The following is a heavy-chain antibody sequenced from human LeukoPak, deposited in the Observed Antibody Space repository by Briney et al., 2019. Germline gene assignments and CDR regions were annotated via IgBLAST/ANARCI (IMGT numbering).Heavy chain of an antibody. CDR3: ARDPPPNILTGYYDPPFDY. D-gene: IGHD3-9*01. CDR1: GYTLTGYY. CDR2: INPNSGGT. V-gene: IGHV1-2*02. Sequence: AASVKVSCKASGYTLTGYYMHWVRLAPGQGLGWMGWINPNSGGTNYAQKFQGRVTMTRDTSISTAYMELSRLRSDDTAVYYCARDPPPNILTGYYDPPFDYWGQGTLVTVSS. J-gene: IGHJ4*02.